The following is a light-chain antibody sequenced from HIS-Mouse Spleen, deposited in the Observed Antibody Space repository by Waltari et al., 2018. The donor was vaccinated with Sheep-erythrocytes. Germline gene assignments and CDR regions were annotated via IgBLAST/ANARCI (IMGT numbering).Light chain of an antibody. Sequence: QSALTQPASVSGSPGQSITISCTGTSSDVGSYNLVSWYQQHPGKAPKLMIYEGSKRPLGVSNRFSGPKSGNTASLTISGLQAEDEADYYCCSYAGSSTPWVFGGETKLTVL. CDR3: CSYAGSSTPWV. CDR2: EGS. J-gene: IGLJ3*02. CDR1: SSDVGSYNL. V-gene: IGLV2-23*01.